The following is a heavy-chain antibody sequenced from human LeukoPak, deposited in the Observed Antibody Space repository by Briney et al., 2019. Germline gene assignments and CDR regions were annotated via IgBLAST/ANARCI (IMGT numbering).Heavy chain of an antibody. CDR2: ISYDGSNK. V-gene: IGHV3-30*18. Sequence: GRSLRLSCAASGFTFSSYGMHWVRQAPGKGLEWVAVISYDGSNKHYADSVKGRFTISRDNSKNTLYLQMNSLRAEDTAVYYCAKSSDSSGPFDIWGQGTMVTVSS. J-gene: IGHJ3*02. CDR3: AKSSDSSGPFDI. D-gene: IGHD3-22*01. CDR1: GFTFSSYG.